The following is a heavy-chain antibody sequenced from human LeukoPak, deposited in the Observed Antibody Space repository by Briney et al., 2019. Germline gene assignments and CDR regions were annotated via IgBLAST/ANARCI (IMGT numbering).Heavy chain of an antibody. CDR2: IYYSGST. Sequence: SETLSLTCTVSGGPISSYYWSWIRQPPGKGLEWIGYIYYSGSTNYNPSLKSRVTISVDTSKNQFSLKLSSVTAADTAVYYCARHGHSNNWYVAFDIWGQGTVVTVSS. CDR3: ARHGHSNNWYVAFDI. J-gene: IGHJ3*02. CDR1: GGPISSYY. V-gene: IGHV4-59*01. D-gene: IGHD6-13*01.